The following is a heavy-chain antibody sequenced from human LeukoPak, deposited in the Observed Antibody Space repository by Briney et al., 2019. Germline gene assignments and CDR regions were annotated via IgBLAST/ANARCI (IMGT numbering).Heavy chain of an antibody. CDR3: ARDQLGWADY. Sequence: SETLSLTCTVSGGSISSYYWSWVRQPPGKGLEWIGYIYYSGSTNYNPSLKSRVTISVDTSKNHFSLKLSSVTAADTAVYYCARDQLGWADYWGQGTLVTVSA. D-gene: IGHD7-27*01. CDR1: GGSISSYY. V-gene: IGHV4-59*01. J-gene: IGHJ4*02. CDR2: IYYSGST.